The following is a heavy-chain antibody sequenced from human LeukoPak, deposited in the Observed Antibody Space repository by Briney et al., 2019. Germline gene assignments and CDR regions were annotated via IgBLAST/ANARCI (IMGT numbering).Heavy chain of an antibody. CDR1: GYTFTSYG. CDR3: ARADPGYYYDSSGYFLSALFDP. V-gene: IGHV1-18*01. J-gene: IGHJ5*02. D-gene: IGHD3-22*01. CDR2: ISAYNGNT. Sequence: GASVKVSCKASGYTFTSYGISWVRQAPGQGLEWMGWISAYNGNTNYAQKLQGRVTMTTDASTSTAYMELRSLRSDDTAVYYCARADPGYYYDSSGYFLSALFDPWGQGTLVTVSS.